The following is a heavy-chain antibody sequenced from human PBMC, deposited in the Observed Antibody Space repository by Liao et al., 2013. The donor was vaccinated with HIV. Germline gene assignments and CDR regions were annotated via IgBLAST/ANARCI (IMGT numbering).Heavy chain of an antibody. V-gene: IGHV4-34*01. CDR3: ARGRKLSFDY. J-gene: IGHJ4*02. Sequence: QVQLQQWGAGLLKPSETLSLTCAVYGGSFRGYYWSWIRQPPGKGLEWIGEINHSGSTNYNPSLKSRVTISVDTSKNQFSLKLSSVTAADTAVYYCARGRKLSFDYWGQGTLVTVSS. CDR2: INHSGST. CDR1: GGSFRGYY. D-gene: IGHD3-16*01.